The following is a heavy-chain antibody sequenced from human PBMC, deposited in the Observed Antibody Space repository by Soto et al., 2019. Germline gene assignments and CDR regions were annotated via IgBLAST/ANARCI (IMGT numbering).Heavy chain of an antibody. J-gene: IGHJ6*02. CDR2: ISYDGRNK. CDR1: GFSFSTYG. Sequence: QVQLVESGGGVVQPGRSLRLSCAASGFSFSTYGMHWVRQAPGQGLEWVAVISYDGRNKYYADSVKGRFTISRDNSKKSMYLRINRVRAGDTAVYYCAKDHGNGMDVWGQGTTVTVSS. CDR3: AKDHGNGMDV. D-gene: IGHD2-8*01. V-gene: IGHV3-30*18.